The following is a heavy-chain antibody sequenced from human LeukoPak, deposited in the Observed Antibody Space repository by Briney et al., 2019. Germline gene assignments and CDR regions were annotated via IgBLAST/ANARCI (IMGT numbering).Heavy chain of an antibody. D-gene: IGHD2-2*01. CDR1: GYTFTGYG. Sequence: ASVKVSCKASGYTFTGYGISWVRQAPGQGLEWMGWISAYNGNTNYAQKLQGRVTMTTDTSTSTAYMELRSLRSDDTAVYYCARVNIVVVPAGGYFDYWGQGTLVTVSS. V-gene: IGHV1-18*01. CDR3: ARVNIVVVPAGGYFDY. J-gene: IGHJ4*02. CDR2: ISAYNGNT.